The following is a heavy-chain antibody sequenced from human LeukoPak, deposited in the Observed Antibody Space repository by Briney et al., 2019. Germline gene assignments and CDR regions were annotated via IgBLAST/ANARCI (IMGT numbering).Heavy chain of an antibody. CDR2: INSDGSST. D-gene: IGHD3-9*01. J-gene: IGHJ3*02. V-gene: IGHV3-74*01. CDR3: ARVLRRYDILTGPYDAFDI. CDR1: GFTFSSYW. Sequence: GGSLRLSCAASGFTFSSYWMHWVRQAPGKGLVWVSRINSDGSSTSYADSVKGRFTISRDNAKNTLYLQMNSLRAEDTAVYYCARVLRRYDILTGPYDAFDIWGQGTMVTVSS.